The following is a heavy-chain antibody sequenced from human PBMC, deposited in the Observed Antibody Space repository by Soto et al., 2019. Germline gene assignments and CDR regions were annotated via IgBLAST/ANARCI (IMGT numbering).Heavy chain of an antibody. CDR1: GFTFSNAW. CDR3: NTDDVAVARAEIDY. Sequence: EVQLVESGGGLVKPGGSLRLSCAASGFTFSNAWMSWVRQAPGKGLEWVGRIKSKADGGTTDYAAPVKGRFTISRDDSKNTLYLQMNSLKTEDTAVYYCNTDDVAVARAEIDYWGQGTLVTVSS. V-gene: IGHV3-15*01. CDR2: IKSKADGGTT. D-gene: IGHD6-19*01. J-gene: IGHJ4*02.